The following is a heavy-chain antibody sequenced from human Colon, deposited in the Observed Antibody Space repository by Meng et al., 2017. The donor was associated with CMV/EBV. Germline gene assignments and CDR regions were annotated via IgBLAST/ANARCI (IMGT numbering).Heavy chain of an antibody. CDR3: VRGSSQDY. J-gene: IGHJ4*02. CDR2: IYPADSAT. Sequence: GGSLRLSCEGSGYNFPIYWIGWVRQMPGRGLEWMGIIYPADSATRYNPSFQGHVTISADKSNNTAYLQWSSLRTSDAAMYFCVRGSSQDYWGQGTLVTVSS. D-gene: IGHD6-6*01. CDR1: GYNFPIYW. V-gene: IGHV5-51*01.